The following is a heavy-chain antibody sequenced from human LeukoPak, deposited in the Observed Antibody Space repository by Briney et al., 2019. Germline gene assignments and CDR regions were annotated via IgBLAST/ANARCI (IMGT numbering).Heavy chain of an antibody. Sequence: PSETLSLTCTVSGGSIGSYYWSWIRQPPGKGLEWIGYIYTSGSTNYNPSLKSRVTISVDTSKNQFSLKLSSVTAADTAVYYCARHGSGYDTLGPRPGRYYYYMDVWGKGTTVTVS. CDR2: IYTSGST. CDR1: GGSIGSYY. CDR3: ARHGSGYDTLGPRPGRYYYYMDV. J-gene: IGHJ6*03. D-gene: IGHD5-12*01. V-gene: IGHV4-4*09.